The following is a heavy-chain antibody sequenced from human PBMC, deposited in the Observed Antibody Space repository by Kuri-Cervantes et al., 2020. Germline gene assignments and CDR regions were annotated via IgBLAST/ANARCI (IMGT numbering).Heavy chain of an antibody. CDR2: IYTSGST. CDR3: ARSAVTGAFDY. D-gene: IGHD2-21*02. V-gene: IGHV4-4*07. J-gene: IGHJ4*02. CDR1: GGSISSYY. Sequence: ESLKISCTVSGGSISSYYWSWIRQPAGKGLEWIGRIYTSGSTNYNPSLKSRVTISVDKSKNQFSLKLSSVTAADTAVYYCARSAVTGAFDYWGQGTLVTVSS.